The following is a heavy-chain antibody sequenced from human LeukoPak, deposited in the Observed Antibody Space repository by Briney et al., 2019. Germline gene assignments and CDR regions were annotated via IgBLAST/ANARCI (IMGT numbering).Heavy chain of an antibody. CDR2: IYLDDSDT. V-gene: IGHV5-51*01. CDR3: ARHCITTACYD. J-gene: IGHJ4*02. Sequence: GESLNFSWKGSGYTFATYWIGWVRQLPGKGREWVALIYLDDSDTRYSPSFQGQATISADTSISTSFLQWSSLKASDTTMYYCARHCITTACYDWGQGTLVTVSS. CDR1: GYTFATYW. D-gene: IGHD2-2*01.